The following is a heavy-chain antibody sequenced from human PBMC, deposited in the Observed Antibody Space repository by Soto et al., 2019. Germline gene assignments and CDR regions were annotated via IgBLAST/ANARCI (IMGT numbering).Heavy chain of an antibody. Sequence: ASVKVSCKASGYTFTSYYMHWVRQAPGQGLEWMGIINPSGGSTSYAQKFQGRVTMTRDTSTSTAYMELRSLRSDDTAVYYCARDVAGGLDPWGQGTLVTVSS. V-gene: IGHV1-46*01. D-gene: IGHD3-16*01. CDR3: ARDVAGGLDP. CDR2: INPSGGST. CDR1: GYTFTSYY. J-gene: IGHJ5*02.